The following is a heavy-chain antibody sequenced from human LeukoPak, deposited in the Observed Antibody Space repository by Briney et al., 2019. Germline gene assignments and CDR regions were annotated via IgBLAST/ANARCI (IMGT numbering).Heavy chain of an antibody. V-gene: IGHV3-7*01. D-gene: IGHD3-10*01. Sequence: GGSLRLSCAASGFTFSSYWMSWVRQAPGKGLEWVANIKQDGSEKYYVDSVKGRFTISRDNAKNSLYLQMNSLRAEDTAVYYCVRFRGAEYFDYWGQGTLVTVSS. CDR1: GFTFSSYW. CDR3: VRFRGAEYFDY. CDR2: IKQDGSEK. J-gene: IGHJ4*02.